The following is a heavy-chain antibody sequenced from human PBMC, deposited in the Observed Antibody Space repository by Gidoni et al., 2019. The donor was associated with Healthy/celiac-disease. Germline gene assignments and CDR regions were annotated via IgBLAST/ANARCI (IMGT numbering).Heavy chain of an antibody. CDR3: ARGGRAARLKGLY. J-gene: IGHJ4*02. CDR2: IYYSGST. D-gene: IGHD6-6*01. CDR1: GGSISSGGYY. V-gene: IGHV4-31*03. Sequence: QVQLQESGPGLVQPSQTLSLPCTFSGGSISSGGYYLSWIRQHPGKGLEWIGYIYYSGSTYYNPSLKSRVTISVDTSKNQFSLKLSSVTAADTAVYYCARGGRAARLKGLYWGQGTLVTVSS.